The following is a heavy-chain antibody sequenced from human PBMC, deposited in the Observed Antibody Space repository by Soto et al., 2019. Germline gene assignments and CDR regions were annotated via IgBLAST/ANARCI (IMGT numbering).Heavy chain of an antibody. CDR2: IYYSGST. Sequence: SEALSVTCTLSSDSIIRNSHYWGWIRQPPGKGLEWIGYIYYSGSTNYNPSLKGRVTISVDTSKNQFSLKLSSVTAADTAVYYCARVWGGAFDIWGQGTMVT. V-gene: IGHV4-61*05. CDR1: SDSIIRNSHY. D-gene: IGHD3-10*01. J-gene: IGHJ3*02. CDR3: ARVWGGAFDI.